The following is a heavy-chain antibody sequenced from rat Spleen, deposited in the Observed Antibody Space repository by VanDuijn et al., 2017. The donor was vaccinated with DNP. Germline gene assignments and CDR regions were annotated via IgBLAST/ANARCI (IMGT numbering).Heavy chain of an antibody. CDR1: GFTFSDYY. CDR2: ISNTGDNT. Sequence: EVQLAESGGGLVQPGRSLKLSCAASGFTFSDYYMAWVRQAPTKGLEWVASISNTGDNTYYSDSVKGRFTISRDNAKSTLYLQMDSLRSEDTATYYCARLSIPHWGQGVMVTVSS. J-gene: IGHJ2*01. CDR3: ARLSIPH. V-gene: IGHV5-25*01.